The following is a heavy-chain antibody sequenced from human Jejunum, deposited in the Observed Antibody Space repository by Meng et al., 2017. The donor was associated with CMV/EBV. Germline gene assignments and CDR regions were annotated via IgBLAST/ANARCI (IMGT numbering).Heavy chain of an antibody. D-gene: IGHD2-15*01. CDR3: ARLYCSGGSCYTIDY. Sequence: QGRLVRTWFALKKPGASVKVSCKASVYTFPSYAMNWVRQAPGQGLEWMGWIDTNTGNPTYAQGFTGRFVFSLDTSVSTAYLQISSLKAADTAVYYCARLYCSGGSCYTIDYWGQGTLVTVSS. CDR2: IDTNTGNP. CDR1: VYTFPSYA. J-gene: IGHJ4*02. V-gene: IGHV7-4-1*02.